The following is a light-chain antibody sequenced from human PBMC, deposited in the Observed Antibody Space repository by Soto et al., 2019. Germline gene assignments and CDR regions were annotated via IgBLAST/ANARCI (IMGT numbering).Light chain of an antibody. CDR1: QSVSNNY. V-gene: IGKV3-20*01. CDR3: QQSGSSPIT. CDR2: GAS. Sequence: EIVLTLSPGTLSLSPRERATLSCRASQSVSNNYLAWYQQKPGQAPRLLIYGASNRATGIPDRFSGSGSGTDFTLTISRLEPEDFAVYYCQQSGSSPITFGQGTRLE. J-gene: IGKJ5*01.